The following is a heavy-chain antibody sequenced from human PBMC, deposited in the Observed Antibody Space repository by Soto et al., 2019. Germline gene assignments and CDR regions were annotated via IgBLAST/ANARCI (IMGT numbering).Heavy chain of an antibody. CDR1: GYTFTSYG. J-gene: IGHJ4*02. CDR2: ISAYNGNT. D-gene: IGHD1-1*01. V-gene: IGHV1-18*01. CDR3: ARVSVGRASVEDEVDFDY. Sequence: ASVKVSCKASGYTFTSYGISWVRQAPGQGLEWMGWISAYNGNTNYAQKLQGRVTMTTDTSTSTAYMELRSLRSDDTAVYYCARVSVGRASVEDEVDFDYWGQGTLVTVSS.